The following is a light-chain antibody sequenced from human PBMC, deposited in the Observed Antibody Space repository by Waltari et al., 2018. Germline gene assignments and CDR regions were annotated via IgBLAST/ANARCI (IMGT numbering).Light chain of an antibody. Sequence: EIVLTQFPGTLSLSPGERATLSCRPSQSVSSSNLAWYHQRPGQAPRLLIYGASSRATGIPDRFSGSGSGTDFTLTISRLEPEDFAVYYCQQYGSSPTFGGGTKVEIK. CDR2: GAS. J-gene: IGKJ4*01. CDR3: QQYGSSPT. V-gene: IGKV3-20*01. CDR1: QSVSSSN.